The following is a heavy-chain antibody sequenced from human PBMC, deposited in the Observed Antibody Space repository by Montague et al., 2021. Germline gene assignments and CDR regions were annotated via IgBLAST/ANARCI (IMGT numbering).Heavy chain of an antibody. CDR3: ARRLGIRAPFDY. Sequence: SETLSLTCTVTAGSISEFYWSWIRQSPEKGLEWIGYIYDSGTTNYNSSLKRRVPISADTSTNQFSLNLRSVTAADTAVYFCARRLGIRAPFDYWGQGTLVTVSS. V-gene: IGHV4-59*08. CDR1: AGSISEFY. CDR2: IYDSGTT. D-gene: IGHD7-27*01. J-gene: IGHJ4*02.